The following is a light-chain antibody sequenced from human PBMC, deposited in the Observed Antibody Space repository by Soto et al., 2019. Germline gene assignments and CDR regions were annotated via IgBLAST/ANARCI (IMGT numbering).Light chain of an antibody. CDR2: DVT. Sequence: QSALTQPASVSGSPEQSITISCTGTSSNVGIYNYVSWYQHHPGKAPKLIIFDVTKRPSGTSSRFSGAKSGDTASLTISGLQAEDEADYYCSSYTSTTTLYVFGTGTKLTVL. CDR3: SSYTSTTTLYV. V-gene: IGLV2-14*03. CDR1: SSNVGIYNY. J-gene: IGLJ1*01.